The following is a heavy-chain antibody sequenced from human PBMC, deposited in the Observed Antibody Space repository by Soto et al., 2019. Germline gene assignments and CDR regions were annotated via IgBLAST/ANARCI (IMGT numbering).Heavy chain of an antibody. J-gene: IGHJ2*01. D-gene: IGHD4-17*01. Sequence: EVQLVESGGGSVQPGGSLRLSCAASGFTVSSNYMSWVRQAPGKGLEWVSVIYSGGSTYYADSVEGRFTISRDNSKNTWYLQLNSVRAEDTTVYHCARAPTGTVDPHWYFDLSGRGTLVNVAS. CDR1: GFTVSSNY. CDR2: IYSGGST. V-gene: IGHV3-66*01. CDR3: ARAPTGTVDPHWYFDL.